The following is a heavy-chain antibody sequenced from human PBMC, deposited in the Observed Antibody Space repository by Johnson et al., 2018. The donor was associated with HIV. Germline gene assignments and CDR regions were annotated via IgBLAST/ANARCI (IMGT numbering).Heavy chain of an antibody. CDR1: GLSFSSYG. Sequence: QVQLVESGGGVVQPGRSVRLSCAASGLSFSSYGMEWVRQAPGKGLEWVAFIRYDGSNKYYADSVKGRFTISRDNSKNTLYLQMNSLRAEDTAVYYCARQVYCSSTSCSSAFDIWGQGTVVTVSS. CDR3: ARQVYCSSTSCSSAFDI. CDR2: IRYDGSNK. V-gene: IGHV3-33*01. J-gene: IGHJ3*02. D-gene: IGHD2-2*01.